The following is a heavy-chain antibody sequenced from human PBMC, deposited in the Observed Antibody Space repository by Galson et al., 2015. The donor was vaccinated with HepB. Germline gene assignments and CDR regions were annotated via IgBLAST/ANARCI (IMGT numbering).Heavy chain of an antibody. Sequence: SVKVSCKASGGTFSSYGISWVRQAPGQGLEWMGGIIPRFARANHAQKFQGRVTITADESTSTVYMELSSLRSEDTAVYYCASRSCRGGSCYGSYYYYYMDVWGEGTTVIVSS. CDR3: ASRSCRGGSCYGSYYYYYMDV. D-gene: IGHD2-15*01. CDR1: GGTFSSYG. CDR2: IIPRFARA. J-gene: IGHJ6*03. V-gene: IGHV1-69*13.